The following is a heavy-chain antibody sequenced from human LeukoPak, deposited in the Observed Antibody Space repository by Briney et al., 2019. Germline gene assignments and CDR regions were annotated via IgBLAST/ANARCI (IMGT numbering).Heavy chain of an antibody. CDR2: ISYDGSNK. J-gene: IGHJ5*02. CDR3: AKDTQCSGSTCCNWIDP. D-gene: IGHD2-15*01. CDR1: GFTFSSYG. V-gene: IGHV3-30*18. Sequence: GGSLRLSCAASGFTFSSYGMHWVRQAPGKGLEWVAVISYDGSNKYYADSVKGRFTISRDNSKNTLYLQMNSLRAEDTAVYYCAKDTQCSGSTCCNWIDPGGQGTLVTVSS.